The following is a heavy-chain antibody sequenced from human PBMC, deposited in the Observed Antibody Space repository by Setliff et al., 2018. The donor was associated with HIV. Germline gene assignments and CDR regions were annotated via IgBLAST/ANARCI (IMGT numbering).Heavy chain of an antibody. CDR2: IKHSGST. CDR3: ARGGRSLAAQTWFDP. J-gene: IGHJ5*02. Sequence: SETLSLTCAVYGGSLSDYYWSWIRQPPGKGLEWIGKIKHSGSTNYNPSLKSRVTISVDTSKNQFSLKLSSVTAADTAVYYCARGGRSLAAQTWFDPWGQGTLVTVSS. CDR1: GGSLSDYY. D-gene: IGHD6-6*01. V-gene: IGHV4-34*01.